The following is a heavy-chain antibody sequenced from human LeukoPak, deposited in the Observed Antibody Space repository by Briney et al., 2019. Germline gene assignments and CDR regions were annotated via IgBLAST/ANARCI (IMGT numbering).Heavy chain of an antibody. D-gene: IGHD4-17*01. CDR3: ARAAMTTVTTDYFDY. V-gene: IGHV3-30*04. J-gene: IGHJ4*02. CDR2: ISYDGSNK. Sequence: GRSLRLSCAASGFTFSSDAIHWVRQAPGKGLEWVAVISYDGSNKYYADSVKGRFTISRDNSKNTLYLQMNSLRAEDTAVYYCARAAMTTVTTDYFDYWGQGTLVTVSS. CDR1: GFTFSSDA.